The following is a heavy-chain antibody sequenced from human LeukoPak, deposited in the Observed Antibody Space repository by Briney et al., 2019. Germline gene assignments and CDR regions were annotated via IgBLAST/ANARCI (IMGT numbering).Heavy chain of an antibody. Sequence: SETLSLTCTVSGGSISSYYWSWIRQPPGKGLEWIGYIYYSGSTNYNPSLKSRVTISVDTSKNQFSLKLSSVTAADTAVYYCARRIPYGSGDYWGQGTLVTVSS. CDR2: IYYSGST. CDR3: ARRIPYGSGDY. CDR1: GGSISSYY. V-gene: IGHV4-59*12. D-gene: IGHD3-10*01. J-gene: IGHJ4*02.